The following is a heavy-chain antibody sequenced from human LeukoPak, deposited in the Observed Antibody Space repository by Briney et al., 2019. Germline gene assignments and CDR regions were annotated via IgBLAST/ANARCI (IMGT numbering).Heavy chain of an antibody. CDR2: ISSSGSTI. Sequence: GGSLRLSCAASGFTFSDYYMSWIRQAPGKGLEWVSYISSSGSTIYYADSVKGRFTISRDNAKNSLYLQMNSVRAEDAAVYYCARDLTGYYYFDYWGQGTLVTVSS. D-gene: IGHD3-9*01. J-gene: IGHJ4*02. CDR1: GFTFSDYY. V-gene: IGHV3-11*04. CDR3: ARDLTGYYYFDY.